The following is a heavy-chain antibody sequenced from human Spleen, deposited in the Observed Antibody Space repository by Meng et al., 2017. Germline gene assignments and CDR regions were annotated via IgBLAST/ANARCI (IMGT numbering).Heavy chain of an antibody. Sequence: SLKISCAASGFTFDDYAMHWVRQAPGKGLEWVSGISWNSGSIGYADSVKGRFTISRDNSKNTMYLQMNSLRAEDTAVFYCARTNYYGSGRPVDYWGQGTLVTVSS. V-gene: IGHV3-9*01. CDR1: GFTFDDYA. CDR2: ISWNSGSI. CDR3: ARTNYYGSGRPVDY. J-gene: IGHJ4*02. D-gene: IGHD3-10*01.